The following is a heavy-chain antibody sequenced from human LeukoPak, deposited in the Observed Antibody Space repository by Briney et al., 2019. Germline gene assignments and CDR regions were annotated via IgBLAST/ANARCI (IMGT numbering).Heavy chain of an antibody. J-gene: IGHJ4*02. Sequence: SGPTLVKPTQTLTLTCTFSGFSLSTSGVGVGWIRQPPGKALEWLALIYWDDDKRYSPSLKSRLTITKDTSKNQVVLTMTNMDPVDTATYYCARAAYYDSSGYYALEFDYWGQGTLVTVSS. D-gene: IGHD3-22*01. V-gene: IGHV2-5*02. CDR2: IYWDDDK. CDR3: ARAAYYDSSGYYALEFDY. CDR1: GFSLSTSGVG.